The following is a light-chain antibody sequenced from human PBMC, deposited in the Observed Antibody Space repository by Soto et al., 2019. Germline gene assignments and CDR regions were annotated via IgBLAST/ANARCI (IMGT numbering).Light chain of an antibody. J-gene: IGLJ2*01. Sequence: QSALTQPASVSGSPGQSITISCTGTSSDVGGYNYVSWYQQHPGKAPKLMIYDVSDRPSGVSSRFSGSKSGNTASLTISGLQAEDEADYYCSSSTSRSTLVFGGGTQLTVL. CDR2: DVS. CDR1: SSDVGGYNY. CDR3: SSSTSRSTLV. V-gene: IGLV2-14*01.